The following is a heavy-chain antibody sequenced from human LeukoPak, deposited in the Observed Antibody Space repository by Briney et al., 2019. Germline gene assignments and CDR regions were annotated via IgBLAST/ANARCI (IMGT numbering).Heavy chain of an antibody. CDR1: GYTFTSYY. Sequence: ASVKVSCKASGYTFTSYYMHWVRQAPGQGLEWMGIINPSGGSTSYAQKFQGRVTMTRDTSTSTVYMELSSPRSEDTAVYYCARDRGGDYGRGRYYYYYYMDVWGKGTTVTASS. D-gene: IGHD4-17*01. J-gene: IGHJ6*03. CDR3: ARDRGGDYGRGRYYYYYYMDV. V-gene: IGHV1-46*01. CDR2: INPSGGST.